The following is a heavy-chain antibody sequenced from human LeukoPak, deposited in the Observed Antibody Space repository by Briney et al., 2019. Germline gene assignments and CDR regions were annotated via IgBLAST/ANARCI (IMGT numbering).Heavy chain of an antibody. Sequence: GGSLRLSCAASGFTFSSYAMSWVRQAPGKGLEWVSAISGSGGSTYYADSVKGRLTISRDNSKNTLYLQMNSLRAEDTAVYYCAKATTVVGATYFDYWGQGTLVAVSS. CDR3: AKATTVVGATYFDY. CDR1: GFTFSSYA. J-gene: IGHJ4*02. V-gene: IGHV3-23*01. D-gene: IGHD1-26*01. CDR2: ISGSGGST.